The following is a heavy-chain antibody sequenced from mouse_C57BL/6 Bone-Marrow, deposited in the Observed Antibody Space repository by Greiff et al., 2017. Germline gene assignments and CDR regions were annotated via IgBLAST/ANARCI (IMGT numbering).Heavy chain of an antibody. J-gene: IGHJ1*03. CDR2: IHPNSGST. V-gene: IGHV1-64*01. CDR3: VIYYYGAFDG. Sequence: VQLQQPGAVLVKPGASVKLSCKASGYTFTSYWMHWVKQRPGQGLEWIGMIHPNSGSTNYNEKFKSKATLTVDKSSSTAYMQLSSLTSEDSAVYYCVIYYYGAFDGWGTGTTVTVSS. D-gene: IGHD1-1*01. CDR1: GYTFTSYW.